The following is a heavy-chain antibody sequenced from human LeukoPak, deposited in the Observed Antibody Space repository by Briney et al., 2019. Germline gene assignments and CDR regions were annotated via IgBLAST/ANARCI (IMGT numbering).Heavy chain of an antibody. D-gene: IGHD6-19*01. J-gene: IGHJ4*02. Sequence: SQTLSLTCAISGDSVSSNSAAWNWTRQSPSRGLEWLGRTYYRSKWYNDYAVSVKSRIIINPDTSKNQFSLQLNSVTPEDTAVYYCAREYPGIAVAAPDFDYWGQGTLVTVSS. CDR1: GDSVSSNSAA. CDR3: AREYPGIAVAAPDFDY. CDR2: TYYRSKWYN. V-gene: IGHV6-1*01.